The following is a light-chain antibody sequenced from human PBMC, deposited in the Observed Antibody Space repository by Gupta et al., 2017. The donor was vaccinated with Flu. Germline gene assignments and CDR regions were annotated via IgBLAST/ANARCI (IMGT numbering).Light chain of an antibody. Sequence: SLGERATINCKSSQSVLYSSKNKNYLAWYQQKPGQPPKLLIYGASTRESGVPDRFSGSGSGTDFTLTISSLQAEDVAVYYCQQDDTTPLTFGGGTKVEIK. CDR2: GAS. J-gene: IGKJ4*01. CDR3: QQDDTTPLT. CDR1: QSVLYSSKNKNY. V-gene: IGKV4-1*01.